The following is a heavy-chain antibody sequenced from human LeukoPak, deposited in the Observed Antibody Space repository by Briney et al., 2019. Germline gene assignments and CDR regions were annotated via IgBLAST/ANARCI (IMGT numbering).Heavy chain of an antibody. CDR2: VSNGGSST. CDR3: ARGRPHGNDY. J-gene: IGHJ4*02. V-gene: IGHV3-23*01. CDR1: GFDFGTYA. Sequence: PGGSLRLSCVASGFDFGTYAMSWVRQAPGKGPEWVSTVSNGGSSTYYADSVKGRFSISRDNAKNTLYLQMNSLRVEDTAVYYCARGRPHGNDYWGQGTLVTVSS. D-gene: IGHD4-23*01.